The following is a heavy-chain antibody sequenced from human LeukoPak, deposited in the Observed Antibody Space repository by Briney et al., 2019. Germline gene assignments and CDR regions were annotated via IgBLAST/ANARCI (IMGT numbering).Heavy chain of an antibody. CDR2: IYTSGST. J-gene: IGHJ6*03. CDR3: ARWGRYGSGPYYYYMDV. CDR1: GGSISSYY. Sequence: PSETLSLTCTVSGGSISSYYWSWIRQPAGKGLEWIGRIYTSGSTNYNPSPKSRVTISVDKSKNQFSLKLSSVTAADTAVYYCARWGRYGSGPYYYYMDVWGKGTTVTVSS. V-gene: IGHV4-4*07. D-gene: IGHD3-10*01.